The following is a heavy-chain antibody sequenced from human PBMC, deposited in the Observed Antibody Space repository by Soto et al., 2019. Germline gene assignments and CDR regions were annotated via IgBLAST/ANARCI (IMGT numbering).Heavy chain of an antibody. Sequence: SETLSLTCAVSGGSISSGGYSWSWIRQPPGKGLEWIGYMYHSGSTYYNPSLKSRVTISIDRSKNQFSLKLSSVTAADTAVYYCARAYQLPPVNWFDPWGQGTLVTVSS. V-gene: IGHV4-30-2*01. CDR2: MYHSGST. J-gene: IGHJ5*02. D-gene: IGHD2-2*01. CDR1: GGSISSGGYS. CDR3: ARAYQLPPVNWFDP.